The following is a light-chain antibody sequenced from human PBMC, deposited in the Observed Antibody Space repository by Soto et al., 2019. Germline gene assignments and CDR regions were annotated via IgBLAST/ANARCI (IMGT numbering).Light chain of an antibody. V-gene: IGLV2-18*02. CDR3: SSYTSSSTYV. J-gene: IGLJ1*01. CDR1: SSDVGNYNR. Sequence: QSALTQPPSVSGSPGQSVTISCTGTSSDVGNYNRVSWYQQPPGTSPKVIIYEVSNQPSGVPDRFSGSKSGNTASLTIYGLQAEDEADYYCSSYTSSSTYVFGTGTKLTVL. CDR2: EVS.